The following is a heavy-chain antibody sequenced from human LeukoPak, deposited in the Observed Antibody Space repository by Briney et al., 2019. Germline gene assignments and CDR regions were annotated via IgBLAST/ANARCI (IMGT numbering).Heavy chain of an antibody. J-gene: IGHJ4*02. CDR3: ARSRLGRLVYFDY. D-gene: IGHD6-19*01. Sequence: GGSLRLSCAASGFTFSSYWMSWVRQAPGKGREWVANIKQDGSEKYYVDSVKGRFTISRDNAKDSLYLQMNSLRAEDTAVYYCARSRLGRLVYFDYWGQGTLVTVSS. V-gene: IGHV3-7*01. CDR2: IKQDGSEK. CDR1: GFTFSSYW.